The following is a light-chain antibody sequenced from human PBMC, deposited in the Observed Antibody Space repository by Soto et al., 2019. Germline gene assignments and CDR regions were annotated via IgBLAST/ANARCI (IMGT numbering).Light chain of an antibody. CDR3: QQSGYSPIT. J-gene: IGKJ5*01. CDR2: DAS. Sequence: IVLPQSPATLSLSPGARATVSCRASQSVSSHLAWYQQKRGQAPRLLIYDASSRASGIPARFSGSGSGTDFTLTIYRLEPEDFAVYYCQQSGYSPITFGQGTRLAIK. V-gene: IGKV3-11*01. CDR1: QSVSSH.